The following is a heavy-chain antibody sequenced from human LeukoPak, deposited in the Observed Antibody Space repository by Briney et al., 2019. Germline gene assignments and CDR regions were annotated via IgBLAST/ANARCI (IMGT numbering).Heavy chain of an antibody. CDR2: ISGNGVET. Sequence: GGSLRLSCAASVFTVSNYLISWVRQAPGKGLEWVSAISGNGVETYYTDSVKGRFTISRDNSKNTLYLQMNRLRPDDTAVYYCSIQRWMQSGTINYFEYWGQGTLVTVSS. CDR3: SIQRWMQSGTINYFEY. V-gene: IGHV3-23*01. CDR1: VFTVSNYL. D-gene: IGHD5-24*01. J-gene: IGHJ4*02.